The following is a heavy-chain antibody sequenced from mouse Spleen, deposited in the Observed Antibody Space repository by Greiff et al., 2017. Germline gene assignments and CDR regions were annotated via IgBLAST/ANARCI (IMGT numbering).Heavy chain of an antibody. Sequence: EVKLMESGGGLVKPGGSLKLSCAASGFTFSSYGMSWVRQTPEKRLEWVATISGGGSYTYYPDSVKGRFTISRDNAKNNLYLQMSSLRSEDTALYYCARHRDGNPWYFDVWGAGTTVTVSS. D-gene: IGHD2-1*01. CDR1: GFTFSSYG. J-gene: IGHJ1*01. CDR3: ARHRDGNPWYFDV. V-gene: IGHV5-9-2*01. CDR2: ISGGGSYT.